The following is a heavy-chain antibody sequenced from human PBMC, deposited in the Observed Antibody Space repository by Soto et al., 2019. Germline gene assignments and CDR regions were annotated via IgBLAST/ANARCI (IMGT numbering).Heavy chain of an antibody. CDR2: INPNSGGT. J-gene: IGHJ5*02. Sequence: ASVKVSCKAPGYTFTGYYMHWVRQAPGQGLEWMGWINPNSGGTDYAQKFQGRVTMTRDTSISTAYMELSRLRSDDTAVYYCAGGVLSGSYYNWFDPWGQGTPVTVSS. D-gene: IGHD1-26*01. V-gene: IGHV1-2*02. CDR3: AGGVLSGSYYNWFDP. CDR1: GYTFTGYY.